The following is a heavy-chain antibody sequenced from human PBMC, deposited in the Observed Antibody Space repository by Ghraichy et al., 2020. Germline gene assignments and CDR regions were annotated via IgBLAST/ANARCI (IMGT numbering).Heavy chain of an antibody. CDR3: ARTDTYYYDTNGYWSWFDP. CDR1: GDSITSYY. D-gene: IGHD3-22*01. Sequence: SETLSLTCTVSGDSITSYYLRWVRQPAGKGLEWIGRIYSTGSTNYNPSLKSRVTMSVDRSKNQFSLRLKSVTAADTAVYYCARTDTYYYDTNGYWSWFDPWGQGTLVTVSS. J-gene: IGHJ5*02. CDR2: IYSTGST. V-gene: IGHV4-4*07.